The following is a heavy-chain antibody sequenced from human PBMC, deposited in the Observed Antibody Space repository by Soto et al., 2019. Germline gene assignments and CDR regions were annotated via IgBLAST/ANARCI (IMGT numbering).Heavy chain of an antibody. CDR2: IIPIFGTA. CDR1: GGTFSSYA. D-gene: IGHD3-3*01. V-gene: IGHV1-69*13. Sequence: SVKVSCKASGGTFSSYAISWVRQAPGQGLEWMGGIIPIFGTANYAQKFQGRVTITADESTSTAYMELSSLRSEDTGVYYCARGRELYYVFWSGYRTNYCYGMDVWGQGTTVTVSS. J-gene: IGHJ6*02. CDR3: ARGRELYYVFWSGYRTNYCYGMDV.